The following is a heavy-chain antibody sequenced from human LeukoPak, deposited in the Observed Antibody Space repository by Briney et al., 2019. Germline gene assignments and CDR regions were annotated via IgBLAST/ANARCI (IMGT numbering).Heavy chain of an antibody. J-gene: IGHJ4*02. CDR2: IKQDGSEK. Sequence: GGSLRLSCAASGFTFSYYWMGWVRQAPGKGLEWVANIKQDGSEKYYVDSVRGRFTISRDNAKNSLYLQMNSLRAEDTAVYYCAREHGGDYWGQGTLVTVSS. V-gene: IGHV3-7*01. CDR3: AREHGGDY. CDR1: GFTFSYYW. D-gene: IGHD3-10*01.